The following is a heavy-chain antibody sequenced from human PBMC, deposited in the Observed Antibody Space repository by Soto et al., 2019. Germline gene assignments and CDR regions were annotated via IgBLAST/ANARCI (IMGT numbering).Heavy chain of an antibody. CDR2: IIPIFGTT. V-gene: IGHV1-69*01. CDR1: GGTFSNYP. Sequence: VQLVQSGAEVKKPGSSVKVSCKASGGTFSNYPFIWVRQAPGQGLDWMGGIIPIFGTTDYGQRFQGRVTITADESTNTAYMELSSLRSDDTAVYYCARGLYCGGGCYSHFDYWGHGTVVTVSS. D-gene: IGHD2-21*02. CDR3: ARGLYCGGGCYSHFDY. J-gene: IGHJ4*01.